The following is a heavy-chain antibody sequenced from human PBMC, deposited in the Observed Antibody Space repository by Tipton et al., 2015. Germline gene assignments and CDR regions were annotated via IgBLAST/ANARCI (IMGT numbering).Heavy chain of an antibody. CDR1: GDSLSRGTYY. Sequence: LRLSCSVSGDSLSRGTYYWTWIRQHPGKGLEWIGYIYYSATTYYNPSLKSRLTISLDRSKSHFSLQLSSVTAADTAVYYCARSGGTYFDYWGQGTLVTVSS. V-gene: IGHV4-31*02. J-gene: IGHJ4*02. CDR2: IYYSATT. D-gene: IGHD1-1*01. CDR3: ARSGGTYFDY.